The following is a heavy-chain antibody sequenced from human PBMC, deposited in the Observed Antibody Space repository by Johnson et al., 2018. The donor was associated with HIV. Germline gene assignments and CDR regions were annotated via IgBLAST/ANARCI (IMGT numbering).Heavy chain of an antibody. D-gene: IGHD3-16*02. CDR3: ARGPIADDAFDI. CDR2: IGSSGSPI. J-gene: IGHJ3*02. CDR1: GFRFSDHY. Sequence: QVQLVESGGGLVKPGGSLRLSCVASGFRFSDHYMSWIRQAPGKGLEWVSYIGSSGSPIYYADSVRGRFTISRDNAKNSLYLQMNSLRAEDTAVYFCARGPIADDAFDIWGQGTMVTVSS. V-gene: IGHV3-11*04.